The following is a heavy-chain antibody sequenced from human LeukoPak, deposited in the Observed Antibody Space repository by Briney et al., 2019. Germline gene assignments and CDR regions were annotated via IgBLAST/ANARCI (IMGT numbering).Heavy chain of an antibody. Sequence: ASVKVSCKASGYTFTSYAMHWVRQAPGQRLEWMGWINAGNGNTKYSQKFQGRVTITRDTSASTAYMELSSLRSEDTAVYYCARGRDYYYEGWFDPWGQGTLVTVSS. CDR1: GYTFTSYA. V-gene: IGHV1-3*01. D-gene: IGHD3-22*01. CDR3: ARGRDYYYEGWFDP. CDR2: INAGNGNT. J-gene: IGHJ5*02.